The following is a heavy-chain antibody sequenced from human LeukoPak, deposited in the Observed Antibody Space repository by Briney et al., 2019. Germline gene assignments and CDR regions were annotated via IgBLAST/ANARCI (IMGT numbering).Heavy chain of an antibody. CDR2: INPKSGGT. D-gene: IGHD6-19*01. V-gene: IGHV1-2*02. J-gene: IGHJ4*02. CDR3: AKAGEDTTGWYNHYFDY. CDR1: GYSFTGYY. Sequence: ASVKVSCKASGYSFTGYYMHWVRQAPGQRLEWMGWINPKSGGTNYEQKFQSRVTMTRDTSISTAYMELSSLRSDDTAVYYCAKAGEDTTGWYNHYFDYWGQGTLVTVSS.